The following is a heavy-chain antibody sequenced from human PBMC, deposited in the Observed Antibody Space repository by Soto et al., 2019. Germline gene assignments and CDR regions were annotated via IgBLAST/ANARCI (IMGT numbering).Heavy chain of an antibody. CDR2: IDPSDSYT. V-gene: IGHV5-10-1*01. Sequence: ESLKISCKGSGYSFTSYWISWVRQMPGKGLEWMGRIDPSDSYTNYSPSFQGHVTISADKSISTAYLQWSSLKASDTAMYYCARHVPSGYDVEWFDPWGQGTLVTSPQ. CDR3: ARHVPSGYDVEWFDP. CDR1: GYSFTSYW. D-gene: IGHD5-12*01. J-gene: IGHJ5*02.